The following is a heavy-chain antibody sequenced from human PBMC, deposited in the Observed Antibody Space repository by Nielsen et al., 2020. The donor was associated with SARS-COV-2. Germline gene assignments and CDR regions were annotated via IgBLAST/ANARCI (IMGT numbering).Heavy chain of an antibody. CDR3: ARDGTGNGAYDL. J-gene: IGHJ3*01. CDR1: GFTFDDYG. CDR2: SFSGGRT. D-gene: IGHD1-1*01. Sequence: GESLKISCAASGFTFDDYGMSWVRQAPGKGLEWVSVSFSGGRTDYAGSVKGRFTISRDNSKNTVFFEMNSLRAEDTAVYYCARDGTGNGAYDLWGQGTMVTVSS. V-gene: IGHV3-53*01.